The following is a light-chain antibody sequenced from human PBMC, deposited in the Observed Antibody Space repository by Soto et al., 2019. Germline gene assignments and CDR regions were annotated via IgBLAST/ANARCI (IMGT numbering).Light chain of an antibody. V-gene: IGLV2-14*01. Sequence: QSALTQPASVSGSPGQSITISCTGTSSDVGGYNYVSWYQQNPDKAPKLMIYDVNNRPSGVSYRFSGSKSGNTASLTISGLQAEDEADYYCSSYTSSSTRVFGTGTKLTVL. J-gene: IGLJ1*01. CDR1: SSDVGGYNY. CDR2: DVN. CDR3: SSYTSSSTRV.